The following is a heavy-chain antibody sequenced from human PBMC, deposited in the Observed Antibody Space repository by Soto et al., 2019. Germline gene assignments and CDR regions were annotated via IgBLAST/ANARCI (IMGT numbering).Heavy chain of an antibody. CDR3: ARPEYSSSSYGMDV. J-gene: IGHJ6*02. CDR1: GFTFSSYS. V-gene: IGHV3-48*02. CDR2: ISSSSSTI. Sequence: GGSLILSCAASGFTFSSYSMNWVRQAPGKGLEWVSYISSSSSTIYYADSVKGRFTISRDNAKSSLYLQMNSLRDEDTAVYYCARPEYSSSSYGMDVWGQGTTVTVSS. D-gene: IGHD6-6*01.